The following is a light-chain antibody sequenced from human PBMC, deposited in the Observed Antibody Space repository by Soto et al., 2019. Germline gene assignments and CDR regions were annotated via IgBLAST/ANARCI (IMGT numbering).Light chain of an antibody. CDR2: GAS. CDR3: QQYGSSGT. Sequence: IGLKQSQGTLSLSPGERATLSCLASQSVSNNYLAWYQQKPGQAPRLLIYGASNRATGIPDRFSGSGSGTDFTLTISRLEPEDFAVYYCQQYGSSGTFGQGTKVDI. J-gene: IGKJ1*01. V-gene: IGKV3-20*01. CDR1: QSVSNNY.